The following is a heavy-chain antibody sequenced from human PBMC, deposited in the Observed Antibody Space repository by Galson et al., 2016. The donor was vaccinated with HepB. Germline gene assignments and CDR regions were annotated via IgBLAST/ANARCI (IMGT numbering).Heavy chain of an antibody. CDR1: GLTFSSYA. D-gene: IGHD3-22*01. Sequence: SLRLSCAASGLTFSSYAMNWVRQAPGKGLEWVSAVNAGVDSTYYADSVKGRFTISRDNSKNTQYLQMNSLRAEDTAVYFCVRVGDHDSGYGMDVWGQGTTVIVSS. V-gene: IGHV3-23*01. CDR2: VNAGVDST. CDR3: VRVGDHDSGYGMDV. J-gene: IGHJ6*02.